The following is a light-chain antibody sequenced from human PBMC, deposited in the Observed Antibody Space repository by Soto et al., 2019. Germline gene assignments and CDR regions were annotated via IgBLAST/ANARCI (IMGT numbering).Light chain of an antibody. CDR2: EVN. J-gene: IGLJ1*01. CDR3: ISYAGTNNFYV. V-gene: IGLV2-8*01. CDR1: SSDVGAYNY. Sequence: QSVLTQPPSASGSPGQSVTFSCTGTSSDVGAYNYVSWYQQHPGKAPKLMIYEVNKRPSGVPDRFSGSKSGNTASLTVSGLQAEDEADYYCISYAGTNNFYVFGTGTKSPS.